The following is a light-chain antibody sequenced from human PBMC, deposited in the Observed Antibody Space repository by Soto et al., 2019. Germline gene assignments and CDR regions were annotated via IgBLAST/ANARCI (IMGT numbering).Light chain of an antibody. J-gene: IGKJ5*01. CDR3: QQYNNWHS. CDR1: QTVSRN. Sequence: EVVMTQSPATLSVSPGERATLSCRASQTVSRNLAWYQQRPGQAPRLLIYDISNRATGVPARFSGSGSETEFTLTIRSLQSEDFAVYFCQQYNNWHSFGQGTRLEI. V-gene: IGKV3-15*01. CDR2: DIS.